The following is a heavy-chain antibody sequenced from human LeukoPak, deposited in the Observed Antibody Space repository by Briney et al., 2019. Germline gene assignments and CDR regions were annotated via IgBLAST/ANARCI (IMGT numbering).Heavy chain of an antibody. V-gene: IGHV3-30-3*01. D-gene: IGHD2-2*01. CDR2: ISYDGSNK. Sequence: GGSLRLSCAASGFTFSSYAMHWVRQAPGKGLEWVAVISYDGSNKYYADSVKGRFTISRDNSKNTLYLQMNSLRAEDTAVYYCARDLGYCSSTSCLPSVYWGQGTLATVSS. J-gene: IGHJ4*02. CDR3: ARDLGYCSSTSCLPSVY. CDR1: GFTFSSYA.